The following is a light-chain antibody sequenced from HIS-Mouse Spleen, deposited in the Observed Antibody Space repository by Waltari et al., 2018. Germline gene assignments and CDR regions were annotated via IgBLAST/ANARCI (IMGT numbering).Light chain of an antibody. Sequence: YVSWYPQHTGKAPKPIIYDVSNRPSGASNRFSGHKSGNTASLTIPGLQAEDEADYYCSSYTSSSTRVFGGGTKLTVL. J-gene: IGLJ3*02. CDR2: DVS. CDR1: Y. CDR3: SSYTSSSTRV. V-gene: IGLV2-14*03.